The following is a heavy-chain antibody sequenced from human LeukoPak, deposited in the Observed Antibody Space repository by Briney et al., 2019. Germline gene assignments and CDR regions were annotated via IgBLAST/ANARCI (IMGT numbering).Heavy chain of an antibody. J-gene: IGHJ3*02. CDR2: INPNSGGT. CDR3: ARDREDIVVVPAAPSGAFDI. D-gene: IGHD2-2*01. V-gene: IGHV1-2*02. CDR1: GYTFTGYY. Sequence: ASVKVSCKASGYTFTGYYMHWVRQAPGQGLEWMGWINPNSGGTNYAQKFRGRVTMTRDTSISTAYMELSRLRSDDTAVYYCARDREDIVVVPAAPSGAFDIWGQRTMVTVSS.